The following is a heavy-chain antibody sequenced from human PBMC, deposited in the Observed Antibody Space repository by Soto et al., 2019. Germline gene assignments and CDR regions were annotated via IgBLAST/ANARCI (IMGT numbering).Heavy chain of an antibody. CDR2: IWGDGSDK. CDR1: GFTFSLYA. J-gene: IGHJ4*02. CDR3: ARSGDCTGTSFLLRGPLDS. D-gene: IGHD2-8*02. Sequence: GGSLRLSCAASGFTFSLYAIHWVRQAPGKGLEWVAAIWGDGSDKKYADSVKGRFTVSRDNSENTLYLQMNSLRDEDTAVYFCARSGDCTGTSFLLRGPLDSRGPGTRGNVSS. V-gene: IGHV3-33*01.